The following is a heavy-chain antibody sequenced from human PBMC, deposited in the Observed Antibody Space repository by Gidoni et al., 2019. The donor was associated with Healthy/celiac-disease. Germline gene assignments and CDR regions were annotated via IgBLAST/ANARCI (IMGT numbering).Heavy chain of an antibody. J-gene: IGHJ4*02. CDR2: IKWHGGST. V-gene: IGHV3-20*01. CDR1: GFTFDAYG. Sequence: EAQLVESGGGVVRPGGSLRLSCAAPGFTFDAYGMSWVRQAPGKGLEWVSGIKWHGGSTGYADSVKGRFTISRDNAKNSLYLQMNSLRAEDTALYHCARVGSSGWTAHPFDYWGQGTLVTVSS. D-gene: IGHD6-19*01. CDR3: ARVGSSGWTAHPFDY.